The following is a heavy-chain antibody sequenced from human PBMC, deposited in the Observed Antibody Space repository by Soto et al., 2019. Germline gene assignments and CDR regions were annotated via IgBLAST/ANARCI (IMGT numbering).Heavy chain of an antibody. CDR1: GGTFSSYT. CDR3: ARTCGGDCYSDAFDI. V-gene: IGHV1-69*02. D-gene: IGHD2-21*01. J-gene: IGHJ3*02. Sequence: SVKVSCKASGGTFSSYTISWVRQAPGQGLEWMGRIIPILGIANYAQKFQGRVTITADKSTSTAYMELSSLRSEDTAAYYCARTCGGDCYSDAFDIWGQGTMVTVSS. CDR2: IIPILGIA.